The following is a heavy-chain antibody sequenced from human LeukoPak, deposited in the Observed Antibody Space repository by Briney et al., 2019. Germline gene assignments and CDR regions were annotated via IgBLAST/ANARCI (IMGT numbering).Heavy chain of an antibody. CDR1: GFTFSSYA. CDR2: ISGSGGST. D-gene: IGHD4-17*01. J-gene: IGHJ4*02. V-gene: IGHV3-23*01. Sequence: GGSLRLSCAASGFTFSSYAMSWVRQAPGKGLEWVSAISGSGGSTYYADSVKGRFTISRDNSKNTLFLQMNSLRAEDTAVYYCARDDAVTTSSPFDYWGQGTLVTVSS. CDR3: ARDDAVTTSSPFDY.